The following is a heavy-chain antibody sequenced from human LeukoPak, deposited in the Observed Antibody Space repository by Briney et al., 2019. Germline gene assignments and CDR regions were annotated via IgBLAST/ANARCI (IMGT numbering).Heavy chain of an antibody. D-gene: IGHD3-3*01. J-gene: IGHJ3*02. CDR3: ARDRYYDFWSGQGPFDI. CDR1: GFSLSDYY. Sequence: GGSLRLSCAASGFSLSDYYMSWIRQAPGKGLEXXXXXTGSGSGTIIKYADSVKGRFTISRDDAKNSLFLQMNSLRADDTAIYYCARDRYYDFWSGQGPFDIWGQGTMVTVSS. CDR2: XTGSGSGTII. V-gene: IGHV3-11*01.